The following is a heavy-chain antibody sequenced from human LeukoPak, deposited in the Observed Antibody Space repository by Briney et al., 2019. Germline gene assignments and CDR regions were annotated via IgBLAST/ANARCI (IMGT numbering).Heavy chain of an antibody. CDR2: ISSSSSYI. J-gene: IGHJ4*02. CDR3: ARDSGRDDRSAYYYSEVDY. D-gene: IGHD3-22*01. V-gene: IGHV3-21*01. Sequence: GGSLRLSCAASGFTFSSYSMNWVRQAPGKGLEWVSSISSSSSYIYYADSVKGRFTISRDNAKNSLYLQMNSLRAKDTAVYYYARDSGRDDRSAYYYSEVDYWGQGTLVTVSS. CDR1: GFTFSSYS.